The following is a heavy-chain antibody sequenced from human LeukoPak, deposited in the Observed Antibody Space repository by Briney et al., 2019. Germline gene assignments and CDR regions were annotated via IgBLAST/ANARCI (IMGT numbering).Heavy chain of an antibody. CDR1: GFTFSDYS. J-gene: IGHJ4*02. CDR2: ISSSGSTI. Sequence: GGSLRLSCAASGFTFSDYSMNWVRQAPGKGLEWVSYISSSGSTIYYADSVKGRFTISRDNAKNSLYLQMNSLRAEDTAVYYCARDLYDILTGYYMVFDYWGQGTLVTVSS. D-gene: IGHD3-9*01. V-gene: IGHV3-48*04. CDR3: ARDLYDILTGYYMVFDY.